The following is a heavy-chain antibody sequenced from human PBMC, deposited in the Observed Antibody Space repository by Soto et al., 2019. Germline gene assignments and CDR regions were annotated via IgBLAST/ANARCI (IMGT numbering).Heavy chain of an antibody. V-gene: IGHV4-39*01. CDR1: GGSISSSSYY. CDR2: IYYSRST. CDR3: ARHKMGYYYDSSGLDY. D-gene: IGHD3-22*01. Sequence: PSETLSLTCTVSGGSISSSSYYWGWIRQPPGKGLEWIGSIYYSRSTYYNPSLKSRVTISVDTSKNQFSLKLSSVTAADTAVYYCARHKMGYYYDSSGLDYWGQGTLVTVSS. J-gene: IGHJ4*02.